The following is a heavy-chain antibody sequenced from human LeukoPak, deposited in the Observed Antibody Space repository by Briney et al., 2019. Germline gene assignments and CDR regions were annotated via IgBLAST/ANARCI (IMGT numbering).Heavy chain of an antibody. D-gene: IGHD3-22*01. J-gene: IGHJ3*02. Sequence: SETLSLTCTVSGGSISSYYWSWIRQPPGQGLEWIGYIYYSGSTNYNPSLKSRVTISVDTSKNQFSLKLSSVTAADTAVYYCARVRIVVDNNRRSVVAFDIWGQGTMVTVSS. CDR2: IYYSGST. V-gene: IGHV4-59*01. CDR3: ARVRIVVDNNRRSVVAFDI. CDR1: GGSISSYY.